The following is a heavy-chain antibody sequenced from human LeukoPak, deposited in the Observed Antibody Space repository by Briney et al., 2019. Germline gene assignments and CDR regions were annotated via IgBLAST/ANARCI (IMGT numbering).Heavy chain of an antibody. CDR1: GGTFSSYG. D-gene: IGHD3-22*01. CDR3: ARDLYYDSSGPLVFDY. Sequence: SCKASGGTFSSYGMHWVRQAPGKGLEWVAVIWYDGSNKYYADSVKGRFTISRDNSKNTLYLQMNSLRAEDTAVYYCARDLYYDSSGPLVFDYWGQGTLVTVS. V-gene: IGHV3-33*01. J-gene: IGHJ4*02. CDR2: IWYDGSNK.